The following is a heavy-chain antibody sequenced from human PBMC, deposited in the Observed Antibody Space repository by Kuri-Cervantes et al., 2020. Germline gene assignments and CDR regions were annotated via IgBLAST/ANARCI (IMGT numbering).Heavy chain of an antibody. V-gene: IGHV3-48*03. J-gene: IGHJ4*02. CDR2: MSTGGTTI. Sequence: GESLKISCAVSGFNFRDHEMNWVRQAPGKGLEWVSYMSTGGTTISYADSVRGRFTISRDYVRNSLYLQMSSLRVEDTAVYYCAFPGVLANWGQGTLVTVSS. D-gene: IGHD3-10*01. CDR3: AFPGVLAN. CDR1: GFNFRDHE.